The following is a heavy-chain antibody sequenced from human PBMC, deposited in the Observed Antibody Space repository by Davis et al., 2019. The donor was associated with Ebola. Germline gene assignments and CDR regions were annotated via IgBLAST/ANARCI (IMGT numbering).Heavy chain of an antibody. Sequence: MPSETLSLTCAVYGGSFSGYYWSWIRQPPGKGLEWIGEINHSGSTNYNPSLKSRVTISVDTSKNQFSLKLSSVTAADTAVYYCARDYYDSSGFYYNPARIDPWGQGTLVTVSS. CDR1: GGSFSGYY. CDR3: ARDYYDSSGFYYNPARIDP. CDR2: INHSGST. D-gene: IGHD3-22*01. J-gene: IGHJ5*02. V-gene: IGHV4-34*01.